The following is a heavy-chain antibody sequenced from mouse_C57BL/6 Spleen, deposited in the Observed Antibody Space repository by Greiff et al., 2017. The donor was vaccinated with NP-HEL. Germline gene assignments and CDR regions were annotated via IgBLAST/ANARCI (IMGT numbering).Heavy chain of an antibody. V-gene: IGHV5-12*01. J-gene: IGHJ2*01. CDR1: GFTFSDYY. Sequence: EVMLVESGGGLVQPGGSLKLSCAASGFTFSDYYMYWVRQTPEKRLEWVAYISNGGGSTYYPDTVKGRFTISRDNAKNTLYLQMSRLKSEDTAMYYCARLRGGFDYWGQGTTLTVSS. CDR2: ISNGGGST. CDR3: ARLRGGFDY.